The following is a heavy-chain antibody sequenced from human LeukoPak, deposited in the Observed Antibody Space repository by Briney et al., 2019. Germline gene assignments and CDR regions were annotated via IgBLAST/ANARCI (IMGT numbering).Heavy chain of an antibody. J-gene: IGHJ4*02. V-gene: IGHV3-74*01. Sequence: GGSLRLSCAASGFTFSSYWMHWVRQAPGKGLVWVSRINSDGSSASYADSVKGRFTISRDNAKNTLYLQMSSLRAEDTAVYYCARDPGQQWFDFFDYWGQGTLVTVSS. CDR2: INSDGSSA. D-gene: IGHD6-19*01. CDR3: ARDPGQQWFDFFDY. CDR1: GFTFSSYW.